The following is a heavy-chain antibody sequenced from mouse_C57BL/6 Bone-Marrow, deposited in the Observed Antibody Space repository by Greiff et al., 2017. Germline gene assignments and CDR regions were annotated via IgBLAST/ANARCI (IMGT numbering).Heavy chain of an antibody. V-gene: IGHV1-15*01. D-gene: IGHD1-1*01. CDR1: GYTFTDYE. J-gene: IGHJ4*01. CDR3: TRSYYYAYAMDY. CDR2: IDPETGGT. Sequence: VKLVESGAELVRPGASVTLSCKASGYTFTDYEMHWVKQTPVHGLEWIGAIDPETGGTAYNQKFQGKAILTADKSSSTAYMELRSLTSEDSAVYYCTRSYYYAYAMDYWGQGTSVTVSS.